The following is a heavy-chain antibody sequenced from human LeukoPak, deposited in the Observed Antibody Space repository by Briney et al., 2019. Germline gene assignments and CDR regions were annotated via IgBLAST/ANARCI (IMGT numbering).Heavy chain of an antibody. V-gene: IGHV3-74*01. CDR3: ARARSCSGGSCYSYCFDP. CDR1: GFTFSSYW. D-gene: IGHD2-15*01. J-gene: IGHJ5*02. CDR2: INSDGSST. Sequence: PGGSLRLSCAASGFTFSSYWMHWVRQAPGKGLVWVSRINSDGSSTSYADSVKGRFTISRDNAKNTLYLQMISLRAEDTAVYYCARARSCSGGSCYSYCFDPCGQGTLVTVSS.